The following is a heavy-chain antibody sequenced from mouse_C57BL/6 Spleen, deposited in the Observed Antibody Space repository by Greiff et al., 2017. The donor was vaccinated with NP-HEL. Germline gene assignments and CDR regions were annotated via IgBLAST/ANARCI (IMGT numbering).Heavy chain of an antibody. Sequence: EVQGVESGGGLVKPGGSLKLSCAASGFTFSSYAMSWVRQTPEKRLEWVATISDGGSYTYYPDNVKGRFTISRDNAKNNLYLQMSHLKSEDTAMYYCARGGSSYRYFDVWGTGTTVTVSS. J-gene: IGHJ1*03. CDR2: ISDGGSYT. V-gene: IGHV5-4*01. D-gene: IGHD1-1*01. CDR1: GFTFSSYA. CDR3: ARGGSSYRYFDV.